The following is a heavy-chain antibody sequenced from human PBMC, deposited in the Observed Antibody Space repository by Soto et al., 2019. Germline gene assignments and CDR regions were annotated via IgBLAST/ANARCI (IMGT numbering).Heavy chain of an antibody. D-gene: IGHD3-3*02. CDR3: ARDKDRQQLGGNYYYGIHV. CDR2: ISPILTKP. CDR1: GGTFGNSA. J-gene: IGHJ6*02. V-gene: IGHV1-69*12. Sequence: QVELVQSGAEVKKPGSSVTVSCKASGGTFGNSAISWVRQAPGQGLEWLGGISPILTKPDYAQKFQGRVTITAHESTSTAYMELTRLRSEDTAVYYCARDKDRQQLGGNYYYGIHVWGQGTTVTVSS.